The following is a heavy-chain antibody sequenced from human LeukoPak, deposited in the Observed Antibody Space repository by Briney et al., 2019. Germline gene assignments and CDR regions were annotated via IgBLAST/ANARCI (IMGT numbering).Heavy chain of an antibody. V-gene: IGHV1-46*01. J-gene: IGHJ4*02. CDR1: GYTFTTYY. CDR2: INPSGGST. CDR3: ARDSGRPYYDSSGYYRY. D-gene: IGHD3-22*01. Sequence: ASVKVSCKASGYTFTTYYMHWVRQAPGQGLEWMGIINPSGGSTRYAQKFQDRVTLAADTSTSTAYMELRSLRYDDTAVYFCARDSGRPYYDSSGYYRYWGQGTLVTVSS.